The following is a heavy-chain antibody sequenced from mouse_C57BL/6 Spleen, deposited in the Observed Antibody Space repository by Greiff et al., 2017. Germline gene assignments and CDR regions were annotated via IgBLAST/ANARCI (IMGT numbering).Heavy chain of an antibody. Sequence: QVQLQQSGPELVKPGASVKISCKASGYAFSSSWMNWVKQRPGKGLEWIGRIYPGDGDTNYNGKFKGKATLTADKSSSTAYMQLSSLTSEDSAVYFCAGGSPWFAYWGQGTLVTVSA. J-gene: IGHJ3*01. D-gene: IGHD1-1*02. CDR2: IYPGDGDT. CDR3: AGGSPWFAY. CDR1: GYAFSSSW. V-gene: IGHV1-82*01.